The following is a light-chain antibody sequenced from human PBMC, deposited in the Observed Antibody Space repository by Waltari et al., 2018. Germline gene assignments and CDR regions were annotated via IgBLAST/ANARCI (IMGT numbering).Light chain of an antibody. J-gene: IGKJ2*01. CDR2: AAS. V-gene: IGKV3-15*01. CDR3: QQYNVWPHT. Sequence: EIVVTQSPATLSVSPGDTATVSCRASQSVSTNLAWYQHKPGQAPRLLIHAASNRATAIPARCSGSVAGTEFTLTVSSLHSEDSAVYYCQQYNVWPHTFGQGTRLEIK. CDR1: QSVSTN.